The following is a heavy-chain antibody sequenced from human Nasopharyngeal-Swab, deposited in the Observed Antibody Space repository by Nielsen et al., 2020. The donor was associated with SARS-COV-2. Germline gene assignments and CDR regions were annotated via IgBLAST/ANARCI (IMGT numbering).Heavy chain of an antibody. J-gene: IGHJ4*02. V-gene: IGHV1-46*01. CDR3: ARDLPYIGWDY. D-gene: IGHD2-15*01. CDR2: INPSGGST. CDR1: GYTFTSYY. Sequence: ASVKVSCKASGYTFTSYYMHWVRQAPGQGLEWMGIINPSGGSTSYAQKFRGRVTMTRDTSTSTVYMELSSLGSEDTAVYYCARDLPYIGWDYWGQGTLVTVSS.